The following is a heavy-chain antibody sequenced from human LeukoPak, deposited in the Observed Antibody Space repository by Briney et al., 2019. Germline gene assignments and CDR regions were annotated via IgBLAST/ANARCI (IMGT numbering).Heavy chain of an antibody. CDR3: ARAAPRDYAGGSWFFDWFDP. CDR2: INPNSGGT. CDR1: GYTFTGQY. V-gene: IGHV1-2*02. Sequence: GASVKVSCKASGYTFTGQYIHWVRQAPGQGPEWMGWINPNSGGTNYAQKFQGRVTMTRDTSISTAYMEVSSLRSDDTAVYYCARAAPRDYAGGSWFFDWFDPWGQGTLVTVSS. J-gene: IGHJ5*02. D-gene: IGHD2-15*01.